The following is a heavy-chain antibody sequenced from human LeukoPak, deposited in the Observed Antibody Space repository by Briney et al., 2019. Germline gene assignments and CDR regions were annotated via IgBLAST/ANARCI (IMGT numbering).Heavy chain of an antibody. D-gene: IGHD3-22*01. Sequence: ASVKVSCKASGYTFTSYGISWVRQAPGQGLEWMGWISAYNGNTNYAQKLQGRVTMTTDTSTSTAYMELRSLRSDDTAVYYCARVLHDSSGYFNSGTQFDPWGQGTLVTVSS. V-gene: IGHV1-18*01. J-gene: IGHJ5*02. CDR3: ARVLHDSSGYFNSGTQFDP. CDR1: GYTFTSYG. CDR2: ISAYNGNT.